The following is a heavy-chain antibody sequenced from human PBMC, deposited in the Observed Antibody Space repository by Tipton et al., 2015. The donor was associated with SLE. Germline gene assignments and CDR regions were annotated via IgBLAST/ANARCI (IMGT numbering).Heavy chain of an antibody. CDR1: GGTFSSYS. CDR2: IIPIFGTP. J-gene: IGHJ6*02. CDR3: ARGEGYSPPSYYVMDV. D-gene: IGHD4-11*01. V-gene: IGHV1-69*05. Sequence: QSGAEVKKPGSSVKVSCKASGGTFSSYSISWVRQAPGQGLEWMGGIIPIFGTPNYAQKFQGRVTITTDESTTTAYMELSSLRSEDPAIFYCARGEGYSPPSYYVMDVWGQGTTVTVSS.